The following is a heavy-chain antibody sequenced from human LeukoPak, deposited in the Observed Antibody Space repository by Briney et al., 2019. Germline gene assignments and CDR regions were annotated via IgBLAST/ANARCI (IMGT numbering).Heavy chain of an antibody. V-gene: IGHV1-3*01. D-gene: IGHD6-19*01. CDR2: INAGNGNT. CDR3: ARGIEASSGWYVIDY. J-gene: IGHJ4*02. CDR1: GYIFTRYA. Sequence: GASVKVSCTTAGYIFTRYAIHWVRQVPGQRLEWMGWINAGNGNTKYSQKIQGRVTITRDTSASTAYMEVSSLRSEDTAVYYCARGIEASSGWYVIDYWGQGTLVTVSS.